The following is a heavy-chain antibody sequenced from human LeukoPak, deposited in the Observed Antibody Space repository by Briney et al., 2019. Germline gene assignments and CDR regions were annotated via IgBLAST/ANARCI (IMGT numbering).Heavy chain of an antibody. Sequence: SQTLSLTCTVSGGSISSGDYYWSWIRQPPRKGLEWIGYIYYSGSTYYNPSLKSRVTISVDTSKNQFSLKLSSVTAADTAVYYCARGLRYFDWLLYQDNWFDPWGQGTLVTVSS. CDR3: ARGLRYFDWLLYQDNWFDP. V-gene: IGHV4-30-4*01. D-gene: IGHD3-9*01. CDR1: GGSISSGDYY. J-gene: IGHJ5*02. CDR2: IYYSGST.